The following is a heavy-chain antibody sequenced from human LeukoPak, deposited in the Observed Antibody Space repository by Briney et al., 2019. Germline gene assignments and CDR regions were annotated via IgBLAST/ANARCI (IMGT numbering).Heavy chain of an antibody. CDR1: GFTFDDYG. Sequence: PGGSLRLSCAASGFTFDDYGMSWVRQAPGKGLEWVSGINWNGGSTGYADSVKGRFTISRDNAKNSLYLQMNSLRAEDTALYHCARDRTEEGGRLHAFDIWGQGTMVTVSS. CDR2: INWNGGST. CDR3: ARDRTEEGGRLHAFDI. V-gene: IGHV3-20*01. J-gene: IGHJ3*02. D-gene: IGHD1-26*01.